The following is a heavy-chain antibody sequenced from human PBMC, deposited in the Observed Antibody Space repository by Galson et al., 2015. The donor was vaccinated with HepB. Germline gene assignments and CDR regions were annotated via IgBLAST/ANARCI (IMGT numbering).Heavy chain of an antibody. CDR1: GFTFSGSA. V-gene: IGHV3-73*01. Sequence: SLRLSCAASGFTFSGSAMHWVRQASGKGLEWVGRIRSKANSYATAYAASVKGRFTISRDDSKNTAYLQMNSLKTEDTAVYYCHIVGAPGDYYGMDVWGQGTTVTVSS. CDR3: HIVGAPGDYYGMDV. J-gene: IGHJ6*02. CDR2: IRSKANSYAT. D-gene: IGHD1-26*01.